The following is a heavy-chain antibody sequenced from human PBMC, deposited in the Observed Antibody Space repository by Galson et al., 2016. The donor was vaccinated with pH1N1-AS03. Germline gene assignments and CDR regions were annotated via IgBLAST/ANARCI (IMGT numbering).Heavy chain of an antibody. Sequence: SLRLSCADSGFPFSGYSMNWVRQAPGKGLEWVSFISTTRSSIYYSVSVKGRFTISRDNAKNSLFLQMNSLRDEDTAVYYCARDGPPQGISVAGSFDFWGQGTLVTVSS. CDR1: GFPFSGYS. J-gene: IGHJ4*02. CDR3: ARDGPPQGISVAGSFDF. D-gene: IGHD6-19*01. CDR2: ISTTRSSI. V-gene: IGHV3-21*01.